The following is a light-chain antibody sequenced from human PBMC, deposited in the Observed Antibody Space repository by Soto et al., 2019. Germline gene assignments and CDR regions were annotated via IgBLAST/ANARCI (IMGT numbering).Light chain of an antibody. CDR3: QSYDSSLSANYV. V-gene: IGLV1-40*01. CDR1: SSNIGAGYD. J-gene: IGLJ1*01. CDR2: GNS. Sequence: QAVVTQPPSVSGAPGQRVTISCTGSSSNIGAGYDVQWYQQLPGTAPKLLIYGNSNRPSGVPDRFSRSKSATSASLAITGLQAEDEADYYCQSYDSSLSANYVFGTGTKVTVL.